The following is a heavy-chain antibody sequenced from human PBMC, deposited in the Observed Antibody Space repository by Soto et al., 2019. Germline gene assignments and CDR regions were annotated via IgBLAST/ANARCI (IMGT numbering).Heavy chain of an antibody. J-gene: IGHJ3*01. CDR1: GYTFSNYG. V-gene: IGHV1-18*01. Sequence: QVHLVQSGAEVKKPGASVKISCQTSGYTFSNYGITWVRQAPGQGLEWVGWVNGDSGNTNYAQNMEGRVTMTTDASTATADMELRNLRSDDTATYYCARGTGLNDGSDLWGQGTVVSVSS. CDR2: VNGDSGNT. CDR3: ARGTGLNDGSDL.